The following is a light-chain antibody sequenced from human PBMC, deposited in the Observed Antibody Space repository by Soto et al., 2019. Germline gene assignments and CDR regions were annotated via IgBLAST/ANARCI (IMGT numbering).Light chain of an antibody. CDR1: SSNIGSNA. Sequence: QAVVTQPPSASGTPGQRVTISCSGSSSNIGSNAVSWYQHFPGTAPKVLIYSDDQRPSGVPDRFSGSKSGTSASLAISGLRAEDEGDYFCAAWGDSLNTWVFGGGTQLTVL. V-gene: IGLV1-44*01. J-gene: IGLJ3*02. CDR3: AAWGDSLNTWV. CDR2: SDD.